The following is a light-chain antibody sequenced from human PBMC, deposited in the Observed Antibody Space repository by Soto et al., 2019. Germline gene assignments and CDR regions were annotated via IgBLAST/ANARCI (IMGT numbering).Light chain of an antibody. CDR1: SSDVGGYNY. CDR3: SSYTSSSTPYV. CDR2: DVT. J-gene: IGLJ1*01. Sequence: QSVLTQPASVSGSRGQSITISCTGTSSDVGGYNYVSWYQQHPVKAPKLMIYDVTNRPSGVSDRFSGSKSGNTASLTISGLQAEDEADYYCSSYTSSSTPYVFGTGTKLTVL. V-gene: IGLV2-14*01.